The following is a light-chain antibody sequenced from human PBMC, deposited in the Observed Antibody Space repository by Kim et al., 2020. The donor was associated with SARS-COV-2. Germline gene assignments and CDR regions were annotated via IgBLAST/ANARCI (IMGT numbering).Light chain of an antibody. Sequence: VSPGERVTLPCRASQSVSSDLAWYQQTPGQPPRLLIYGASTRATGIPARFSGSGSGTEFTLTISSLQSEDFAIYYCQQYNNWPPYTFGQGTKLEI. CDR1: QSVSSD. J-gene: IGKJ2*01. CDR2: GAS. CDR3: QQYNNWPPYT. V-gene: IGKV3-15*01.